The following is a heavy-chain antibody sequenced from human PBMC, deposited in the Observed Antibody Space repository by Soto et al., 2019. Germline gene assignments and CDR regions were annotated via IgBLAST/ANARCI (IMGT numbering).Heavy chain of an antibody. V-gene: IGHV1-18*01. Sequence: QVHLVQSGVEVKTPGASVKVSCQASGYTFFTYDISWVRQAPGQGLEWMGWISTYSGDTKYAQKFQGRVTMTTDTSTTTAYLELRSLRSDDTAVYYCARHHGPTTSENWFDPCGQGTLVTGSS. J-gene: IGHJ5*02. CDR3: ARHHGPTTSENWFDP. D-gene: IGHD5-12*01. CDR1: GYTFFTYD. CDR2: ISTYSGDT.